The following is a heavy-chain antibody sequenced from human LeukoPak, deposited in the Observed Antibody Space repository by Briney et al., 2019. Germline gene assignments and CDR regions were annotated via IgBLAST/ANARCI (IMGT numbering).Heavy chain of an antibody. CDR3: ARQPDSPDAFDI. CDR2: IYPGDSDI. Sequence: GESLKISCKTSGFSFINSWIAWVRQVPGKGLEYVGIIYPGDSDIRYSPSFQGQVTVSADKSISTAYLQWSSLKASDTAMYYCARQPDSPDAFDIWGQGTMVTVSS. V-gene: IGHV5-51*01. CDR1: GFSFINSW. D-gene: IGHD2-21*01. J-gene: IGHJ3*02.